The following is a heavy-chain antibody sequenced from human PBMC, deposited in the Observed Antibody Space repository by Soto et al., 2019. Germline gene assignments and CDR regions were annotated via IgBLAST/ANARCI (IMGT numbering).Heavy chain of an antibody. Sequence: GASVKVSCRASGYPFTSYYMHWVRQAPGQGLEWIGIINPSGGSTSYAPSFEGRVTMTRDTSTSTVYMELSSMTSEDTAVYYCERDHLDRYYCDSSGYYPPDYWGQGTLVTVSS. CDR3: ERDHLDRYYCDSSGYYPPDY. CDR1: GYPFTSYY. J-gene: IGHJ4*02. D-gene: IGHD3-22*01. CDR2: INPSGGST. V-gene: IGHV1-46*01.